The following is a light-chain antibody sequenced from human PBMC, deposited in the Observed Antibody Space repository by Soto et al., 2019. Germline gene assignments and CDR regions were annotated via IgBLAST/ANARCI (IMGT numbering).Light chain of an antibody. J-gene: IGKJ4*01. CDR1: QSVSSN. CDR2: GAS. Sequence: IVMTQSPATLSVSPGESATLSCRASQSVSSNLGWYQQKPGQAPRLLIYGASTRATDIPARFSGSGSGTEFNLTISSLQSEDFGVYYCQQYNNWPRATFGGGTKVDI. CDR3: QQYNNWPRAT. V-gene: IGKV3-15*01.